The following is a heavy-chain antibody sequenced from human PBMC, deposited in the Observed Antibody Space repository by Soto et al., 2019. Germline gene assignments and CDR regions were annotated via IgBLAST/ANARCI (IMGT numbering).Heavy chain of an antibody. Sequence: QLQLQESGSGLVKPSQTLSLTCAVSGGSISSGGYSWSWIRQPPGKGLEWIGYIYHSGSTYYNPSLKSRVTISVDRSKNQFSLKLSSVTAADTAVYYCARASDVLVPAASDAFDIWGQGTMVTVSS. J-gene: IGHJ3*02. CDR2: IYHSGST. CDR3: ARASDVLVPAASDAFDI. CDR1: GGSISSGGYS. V-gene: IGHV4-30-2*01. D-gene: IGHD2-2*01.